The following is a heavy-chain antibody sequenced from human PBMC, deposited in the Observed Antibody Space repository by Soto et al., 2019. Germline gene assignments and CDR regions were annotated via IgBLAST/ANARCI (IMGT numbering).Heavy chain of an antibody. D-gene: IGHD2-2*01. Sequence: RGSLTLSCAAFGFPFSRNPMHRVPLAPGKGLEYVSAISSNGGSTYYANSLKGRFTISRDKSKNTLYLHMGSLRAEDMAVYYCARDGDCSSTSCYSFDTWGQGTMVTVSS. CDR1: GFPFSRNP. J-gene: IGHJ3*02. V-gene: IGHV3-64*01. CDR3: ARDGDCSSTSCYSFDT. CDR2: ISSNGGST.